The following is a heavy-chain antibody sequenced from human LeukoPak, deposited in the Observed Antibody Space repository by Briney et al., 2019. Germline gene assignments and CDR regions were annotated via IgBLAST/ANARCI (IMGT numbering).Heavy chain of an antibody. D-gene: IGHD6-19*01. CDR3: ARVRYDSGWYDY. J-gene: IGHJ4*02. Sequence: GGSLRLSCAASGFTFSAYAMAWVRQAPGKGLQCISHITTGGSSIFYADSVKGRFTLSRDNAKNSLYLQMNGLRAEDAAVYYCARVRYDSGWYDYWGQGAQVIVSS. CDR2: ITTGGSSI. V-gene: IGHV3-48*04. CDR1: GFTFSAYA.